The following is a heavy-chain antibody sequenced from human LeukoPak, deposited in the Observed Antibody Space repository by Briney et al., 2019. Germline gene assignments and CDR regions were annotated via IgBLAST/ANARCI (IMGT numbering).Heavy chain of an antibody. V-gene: IGHV4-34*01. J-gene: IGHJ4*02. CDR1: GGSFSGYY. D-gene: IGHD6-19*01. Sequence: SETLSLTCAVYGGSFSGYYWSWIRQPPGKGLEWIGEINHSGSTNYNPSLKSRVTISVDTSKNQFSLKLSSVTAADTAVYYCARRVAVAGFFDYWGQGTLVTVSS. CDR3: ARRVAVAGFFDY. CDR2: INHSGST.